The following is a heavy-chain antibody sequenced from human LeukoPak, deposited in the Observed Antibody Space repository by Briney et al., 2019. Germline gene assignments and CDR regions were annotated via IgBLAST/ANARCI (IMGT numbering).Heavy chain of an antibody. CDR1: GFTFSNAW. D-gene: IGHD1-26*01. CDR2: IKSKTDGGTT. Sequence: GGSLRLSCAASGFTFSNAWMSWVRQAPGKGLEWVGRIKSKTDGGTTDYAAPVKGRFTISRDDSKNTLYLQMNSLKTEDTAVYYCTTASGSYYYYYYYYMDVWGKGTTVTVSS. V-gene: IGHV3-15*01. J-gene: IGHJ6*03. CDR3: TTASGSYYYYYYYYMDV.